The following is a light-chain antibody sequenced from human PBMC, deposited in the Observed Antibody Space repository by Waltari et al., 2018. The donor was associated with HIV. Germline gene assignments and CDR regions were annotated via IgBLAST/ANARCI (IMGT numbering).Light chain of an antibody. CDR3: QQYYTPGPT. CDR2: WAS. CDR1: RTILYSSENRYC. V-gene: IGKV4-1*01. Sequence: DIVMTQSPNSLAVSLGERATINCRSSRTILYSSENRYCLAWYQQKPGQSPKVLIYWASTRASGVPDRFSGSGSGTNFSLTISALQSDDVALYYCQQYYTPGPTFGGGTKVEIK. J-gene: IGKJ4*01.